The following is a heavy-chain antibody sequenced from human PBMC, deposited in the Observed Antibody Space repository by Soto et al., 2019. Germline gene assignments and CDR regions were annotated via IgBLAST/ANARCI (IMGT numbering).Heavy chain of an antibody. CDR2: ISGSGGST. CDR1: GFTFSSYA. D-gene: IGHD6-6*01. CDR3: AKGIATRPGLFFRY. J-gene: IGHJ4*02. V-gene: IGHV3-23*01. Sequence: GGSLRLSCAASGFTFSSYAMSWVRQAPGKGLEWVSAISGSGGSTYYADSVKGRFTITRDNSKNTLYLKMNSLRAEDTAVYYCAKGIATRPGLFFRYWGQGTLVTVSS.